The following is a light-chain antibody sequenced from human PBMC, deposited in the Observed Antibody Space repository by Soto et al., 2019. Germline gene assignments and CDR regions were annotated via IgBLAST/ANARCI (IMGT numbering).Light chain of an antibody. Sequence: EVVMTQSPATLSVSPGERATLSCRASQSVSSNLAWYQQKPGQAPRLLIYGASTRATGIPGRFSGSGSGTEFTLTISSLQPEDFAVYYCQQYETWPPITFGQGTRLEIK. CDR1: QSVSSN. CDR3: QQYETWPPIT. V-gene: IGKV3-15*01. CDR2: GAS. J-gene: IGKJ5*01.